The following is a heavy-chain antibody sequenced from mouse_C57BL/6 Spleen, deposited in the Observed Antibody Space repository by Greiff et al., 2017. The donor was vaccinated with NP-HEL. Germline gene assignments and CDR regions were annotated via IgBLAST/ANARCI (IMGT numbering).Heavy chain of an antibody. J-gene: IGHJ4*01. D-gene: IGHD2-1*01. CDR1: GFSLTSYG. CDR2: IWSDGST. Sequence: QVQLKESGPGLVAPSQSLSITCTVSGFSLTSYGVHWVRQPPGKGLEWLVVIWSDGSTTYNSALKSRLSISKDNSKSQVFLKMNSLQTDDTAMYYCARQGYYGKGAYAMDYWGQGTSVTVSS. CDR3: ARQGYYGKGAYAMDY. V-gene: IGHV2-6-1*01.